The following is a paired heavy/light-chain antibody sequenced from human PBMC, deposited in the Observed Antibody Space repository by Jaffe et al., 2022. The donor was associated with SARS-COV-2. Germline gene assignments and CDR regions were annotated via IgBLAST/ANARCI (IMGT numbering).Heavy chain of an antibody. CDR1: GYIFSDYN. CDR3: ARSRGSENYVTHYHMDV. D-gene: IGHD3-10*01. CDR2: IIPSDGRT. J-gene: IGHJ6*03. Sequence: QVQLVQSGAEVKEPGASVKVSCKASGYIFSDYNTHWVRQAPGQGLEWMGIIIPSDGRTSYARNFQGRLTMTRDTSTSTVYMELSSLRSEDTAMYYCARSRGSENYVTHYHMDVWGKGTTVTVSS. V-gene: IGHV1-46*01.
Light chain of an antibody. V-gene: IGLV1-40*01. CDR1: SSNIGAGYD. Sequence: QSVLTQSPSVSGAPGQRVTISCTGSSSNIGAGYDVNWYQHLPGTAPKLLIYGNNNRPSGVPDRFSGSKSGTSASLAITGLQAEDEADFYCQSFDSSLAAWVFGGGTKLTVL. CDR2: GNN. J-gene: IGLJ3*02. CDR3: QSFDSSLAAWV.